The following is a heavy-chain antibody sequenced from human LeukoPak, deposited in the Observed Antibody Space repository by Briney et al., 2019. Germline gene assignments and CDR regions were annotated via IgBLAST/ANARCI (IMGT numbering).Heavy chain of an antibody. CDR1: GFTLDDYA. D-gene: IGHD6-19*01. J-gene: IGHJ4*02. CDR2: ISGVSGSM. CDR3: AKGGGWFYYFDY. V-gene: IGHV3-9*01. Sequence: GGSLRLSCAASGFTLDDYAVHWVRQAPGKGLEWVSGISGVSGSMGYADAVKGRFTISRDNAKNSVYLQMNSLRAEDTALYYCAKGGGWFYYFDYWGQGTLVTVSS.